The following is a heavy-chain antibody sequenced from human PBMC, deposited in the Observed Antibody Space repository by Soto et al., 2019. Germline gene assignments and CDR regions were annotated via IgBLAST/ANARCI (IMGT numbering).Heavy chain of an antibody. CDR1: GFTFSSYS. CDR2: ISSSSSYI. CDR3: ARDGSSWETFDY. Sequence: GESLKISCAASGFTFSSYSMNWVRQAPGKGLEWVSSISSSSSYIYYADSVKGRFTISRDNAKNSLYLQMNSLRAEDTAVYYCARDGSSWETFDYWGQGTLVTVSS. D-gene: IGHD6-13*01. J-gene: IGHJ4*02. V-gene: IGHV3-21*01.